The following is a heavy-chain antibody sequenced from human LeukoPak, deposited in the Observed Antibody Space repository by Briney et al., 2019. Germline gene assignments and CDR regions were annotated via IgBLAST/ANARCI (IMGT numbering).Heavy chain of an antibody. CDR2: INSDGSTT. CDR3: AREDYGMIDP. Sequence: GGSLRLSCAAPGFTFTTYWMHWVRQAPGKGLVWVSHINSDGSTTSYADSVKGRFTISRDNAKNTLYLQMNSLRAEDTAVYYCAREDYGMIDPWGQGTLVTVSS. CDR1: GFTFTTYW. V-gene: IGHV3-74*01. D-gene: IGHD3-16*01. J-gene: IGHJ5*02.